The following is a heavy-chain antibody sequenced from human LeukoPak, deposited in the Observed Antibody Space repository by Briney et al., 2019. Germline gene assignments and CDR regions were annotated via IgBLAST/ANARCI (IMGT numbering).Heavy chain of an antibody. J-gene: IGHJ5*02. Sequence: GGTLRLSCGASGFTFNNYGMNWVRQAPGKGLEWVSAISGSGDNTYYADSVKGRFTISRDNSKNTLYLQMNSLRAEDTAIYYCAKDRDNSSWYQFWFDPWGQGTLVTVSS. CDR2: ISGSGDNT. D-gene: IGHD6-13*01. CDR3: AKDRDNSSWYQFWFDP. V-gene: IGHV3-23*01. CDR1: GFTFNNYG.